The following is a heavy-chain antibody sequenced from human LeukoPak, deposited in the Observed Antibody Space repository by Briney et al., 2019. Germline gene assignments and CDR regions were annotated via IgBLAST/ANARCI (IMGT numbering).Heavy chain of an antibody. Sequence: SQTLSLTCTVSGGSISSGGYYWSWIRQHPGKGLEWIGYIYYSGSTYYNPSLKSRVTISVDTSKNQFSLKLSSVTAADTAVYYCARALGYCSGGSCHKGGYYYYGMDVWGKGTTVTVSS. J-gene: IGHJ6*04. D-gene: IGHD2-15*01. CDR3: ARALGYCSGGSCHKGGYYYYGMDV. CDR1: GGSISSGGYY. CDR2: IYYSGST. V-gene: IGHV4-31*03.